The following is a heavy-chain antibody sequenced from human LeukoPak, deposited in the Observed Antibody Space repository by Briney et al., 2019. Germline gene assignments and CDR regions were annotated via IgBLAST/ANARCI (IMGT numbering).Heavy chain of an antibody. CDR3: ARAPNLGGVVPAALGY. J-gene: IGHJ4*02. CDR2: IKQDGSEK. D-gene: IGHD2-2*01. CDR1: GFTFSSYW. Sequence: GGSLRLSCAASGFTFSSYWMSWVRQAPGKGLEWVANIKQDGSEKYYVDSVKGRFTISRDNAKNSLYLQMNSLRAEDTAVYYCARAPNLGGVVPAALGYWGQGTLVTVSS. V-gene: IGHV3-7*01.